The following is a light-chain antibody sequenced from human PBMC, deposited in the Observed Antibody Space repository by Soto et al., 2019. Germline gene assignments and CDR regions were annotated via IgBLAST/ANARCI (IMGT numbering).Light chain of an antibody. Sequence: DIVLTQSPGSLSLSPGERASLSCRASQNVETFLAWYQQRPGHSPRLLIYDASRRATGIPARFSGSGSGTDFTLTITGLEPEDSGVYYCQQRYNWPVTFCAGTKVEI. CDR3: QQRYNWPVT. J-gene: IGKJ4*01. CDR1: QNVETF. V-gene: IGKV3-11*01. CDR2: DAS.